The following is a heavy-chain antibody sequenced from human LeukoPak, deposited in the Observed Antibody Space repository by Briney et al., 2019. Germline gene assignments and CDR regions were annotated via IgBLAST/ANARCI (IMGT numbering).Heavy chain of an antibody. D-gene: IGHD3-16*02. CDR2: IDPSDSYT. Sequence: GESLKISCKGSGYSFTTYWITWVRQMPGKGLEWMGRIDPSDSYTNYSPSFQGHVTISADKSISTAYLQWSSLRASDTAMYYCARVIHLGELSLYDYWGQGTLVTVSS. V-gene: IGHV5-10-1*01. CDR1: GYSFTTYW. J-gene: IGHJ4*02. CDR3: ARVIHLGELSLYDY.